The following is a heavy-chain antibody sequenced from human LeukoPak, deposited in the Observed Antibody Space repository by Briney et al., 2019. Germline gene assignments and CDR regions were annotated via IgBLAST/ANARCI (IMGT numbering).Heavy chain of an antibody. Sequence: GGSLRLSCAASGFTFSSYSMNWVRQAPGKGLEWVSYISSVSSTIYYADSVKGRFTISRDNAKNSLYLQMNSLRAEDTAVYYCARPRGYSYGYADYWGQGTLVTVSS. J-gene: IGHJ4*02. CDR3: ARPRGYSYGYADY. CDR1: GFTFSSYS. CDR2: ISSVSSTI. V-gene: IGHV3-48*04. D-gene: IGHD5-18*01.